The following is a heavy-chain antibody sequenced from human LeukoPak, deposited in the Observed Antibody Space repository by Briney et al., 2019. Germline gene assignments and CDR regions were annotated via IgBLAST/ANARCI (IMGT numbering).Heavy chain of an antibody. Sequence: SETLSLTCTVSGGSISSYYWSWIRQPPGKGLGWIGYIYYSGSTNYNPSLKSRVTISVDTSKNQFSLKLSSVTAADTAVYYCARDPGQTNYDFWSGPGYYFDYWGQGTLVTVSS. J-gene: IGHJ4*02. CDR2: IYYSGST. V-gene: IGHV4-59*01. CDR3: ARDPGQTNYDFWSGPGYYFDY. D-gene: IGHD3-3*01. CDR1: GGSISSYY.